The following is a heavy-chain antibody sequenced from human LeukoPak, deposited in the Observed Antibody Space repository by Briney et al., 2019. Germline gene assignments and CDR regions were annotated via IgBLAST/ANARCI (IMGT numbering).Heavy chain of an antibody. V-gene: IGHV3-30-3*01. CDR2: ISYDGSNK. CDR3: ARDWPFLYYDFWSGYYNYFDY. Sequence: PGGSLRLSCAASGFTFSSYAMHWVRQAPGKGLEWVAVISYDGSNKYYADSVKGRFTISRDNSKNTLYLQMNSLRAEDTAVYYCARDWPFLYYDFWSGYYNYFDYWGQGTLVTVSS. D-gene: IGHD3-3*01. J-gene: IGHJ4*02. CDR1: GFTFSSYA.